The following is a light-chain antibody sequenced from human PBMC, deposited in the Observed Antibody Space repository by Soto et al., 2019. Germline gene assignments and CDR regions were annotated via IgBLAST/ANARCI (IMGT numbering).Light chain of an antibody. J-gene: IGKJ1*01. CDR3: QQYGSSPST. V-gene: IGKV3-20*01. CDR1: QSVSSSY. CDR2: GAS. Sequence: EIVLTQSTGTMFLSPGDRATLSCRASQSVSSSYLAWYQQKPGQAPRLLIYGASSRATGIPDRFSGSGSGTDFTLTSSRLEPEDFAVYYCQQYGSSPSTFGQGTKVDIK.